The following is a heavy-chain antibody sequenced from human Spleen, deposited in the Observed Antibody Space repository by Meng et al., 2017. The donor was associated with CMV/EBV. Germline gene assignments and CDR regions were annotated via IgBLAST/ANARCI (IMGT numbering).Heavy chain of an antibody. CDR3: ARATPYGSGSYYWGPTFDY. CDR2: IIPIFGTA. V-gene: IGHV1-69*05. Sequence: FSSYAISWVRQAPGQGLEWMGGIIPIFGTANYAQKFQGRVTITTDESTSTAYMELSSLRSEDTAVYYCARATPYGSGSYYWGPTFDYWGQGTLVTVSS. J-gene: IGHJ4*02. CDR1: FSSYA. D-gene: IGHD3-10*01.